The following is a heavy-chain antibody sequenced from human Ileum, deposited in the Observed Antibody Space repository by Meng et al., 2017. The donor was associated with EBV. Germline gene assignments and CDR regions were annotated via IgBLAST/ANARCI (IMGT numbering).Heavy chain of an antibody. D-gene: IGHD3-16*02. CDR3: VRYRSYDDVWGSYRYTLDF. V-gene: IGHV4-39*07. CDR2: IYYSGST. Sequence: QVQPPEWGPVLVKPSGTLSLTCGFSVASCCSSLYYWGWILKPTGKGLEWSGSIYYSGSTYYNPSLKSRVTISVDRSKNQFSLKLTSVADADTALYYCVRYRSYDDVWGSYRYTLDFWGQGTLVTVSS. CDR1: VASCCSSLYY. J-gene: IGHJ4*02.